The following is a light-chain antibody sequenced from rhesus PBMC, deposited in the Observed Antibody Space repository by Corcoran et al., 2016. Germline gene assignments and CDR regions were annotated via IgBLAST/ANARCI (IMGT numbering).Light chain of an antibody. J-gene: IGKJ2*01. CDR1: QGISSW. Sequence: DIQMTQSPSSLSASVGDRVTITCRASQGISSWLAWYQQKPVKSPKLLIYDASTLQSGVPSRFSGSGSGTEFTLTISRLQPEDCATYYCQQHNSYPYSFGQGTKVDIE. V-gene: IGKV1S25*01. CDR2: DAS. CDR3: QQHNSYPYS.